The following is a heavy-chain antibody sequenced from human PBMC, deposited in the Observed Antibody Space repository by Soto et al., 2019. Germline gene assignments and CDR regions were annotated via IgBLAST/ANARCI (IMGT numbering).Heavy chain of an antibody. CDR1: GYTFTIYG. J-gene: IGHJ5*02. V-gene: IGHV1-18*01. Sequence: ASVKVSCKASGYTFTIYGISLVRQAPGQGLEWMGWISAYNGNTKYAQKLQGRVTMTTDTSTSTAYMELRSLRSDDTAVYYCARGVGSGSYYNQYNWFDPWGQGTLVTVSS. D-gene: IGHD3-10*01. CDR2: ISAYNGNT. CDR3: ARGVGSGSYYNQYNWFDP.